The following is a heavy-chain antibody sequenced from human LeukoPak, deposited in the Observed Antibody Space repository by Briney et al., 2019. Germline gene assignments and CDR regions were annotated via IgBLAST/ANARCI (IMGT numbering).Heavy chain of an antibody. J-gene: IGHJ6*02. D-gene: IGHD3-16*01. CDR1: AFTYSSYW. V-gene: IGHV3-7*03. CDR2: IKQDGSEK. Sequence: GGSLRLSCAASAFTYSSYWMSWVRQAPGKGLEWVANIKQDGSEKYYVDSVKGRFTISRDNAKNSLYLQMNSLRAEDTAVYYCARDYDYYYYGMDVWGRGTTVTVSS. CDR3: ARDYDYYYYGMDV.